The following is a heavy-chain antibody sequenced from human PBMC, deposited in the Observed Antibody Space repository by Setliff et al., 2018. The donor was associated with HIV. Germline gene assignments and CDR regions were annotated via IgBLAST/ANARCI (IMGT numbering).Heavy chain of an antibody. J-gene: IGHJ5*02. CDR1: GSSISSNYY. V-gene: IGHV4-38-2*02. Sequence: SETLSLTCTVSGSSISSNYYWAWIRQAPGKGLEWIGCIDASANTYYIPSLKSRATISIDTSKNQPSLKLRSVTAADTAVYYCARIGSGWSVGWFDPWGQGTLVTVSS. CDR2: IDASANT. D-gene: IGHD6-13*01. CDR3: ARIGSGWSVGWFDP.